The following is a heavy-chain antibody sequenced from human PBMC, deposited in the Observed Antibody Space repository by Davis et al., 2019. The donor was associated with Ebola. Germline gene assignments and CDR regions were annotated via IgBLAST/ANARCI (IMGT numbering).Heavy chain of an antibody. CDR3: AKGGFLEDYLDV. Sequence: PGGSLRLSCSASGFTFSTYWMHWVRQAPGKGLEWVSSITGGGDYTYYADSVRGRFSISRDNSKNTLYLTMNSLRVDDTAIYYCAKGGFLEDYLDVWGKGTTVTVSS. CDR2: ITGGGDYT. D-gene: IGHD3-3*01. V-gene: IGHV3-23*01. CDR1: GFTFSTYW. J-gene: IGHJ6*03.